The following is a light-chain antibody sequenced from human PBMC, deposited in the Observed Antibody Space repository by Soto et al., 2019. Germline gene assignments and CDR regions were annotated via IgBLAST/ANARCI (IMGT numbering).Light chain of an antibody. V-gene: IGLV1-40*01. CDR3: QSYDSSLSVVV. Sequence: SVLTQTPSVSGAPGQRVTISCTESSSDIGAGYDVHWYQQLPGTAPKLLIYGNNNRPSGVPDRFSGSKSGTSASLAITGLQAEDEAYYYCQSYDSSLSVVVFGGGTQLTVL. J-gene: IGLJ2*01. CDR1: SSDIGAGYD. CDR2: GNN.